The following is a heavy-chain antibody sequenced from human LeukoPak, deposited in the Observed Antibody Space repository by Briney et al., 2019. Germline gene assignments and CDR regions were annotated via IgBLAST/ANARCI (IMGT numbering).Heavy chain of an antibody. Sequence: SETLSLTCTVSVGSISSYYWSCIRQRPRQGLEWMWYIYYSGSTNYNHSLKSRVTISVDTSKNQFSLKLSSVTAADTAVYYCARHPASYGFVSSGMDAWGQGTTVTVSS. J-gene: IGHJ6*02. CDR1: VGSISSYY. CDR3: ARHPASYGFVSSGMDA. CDR2: IYYSGST. D-gene: IGHD5-18*01. V-gene: IGHV4-59*08.